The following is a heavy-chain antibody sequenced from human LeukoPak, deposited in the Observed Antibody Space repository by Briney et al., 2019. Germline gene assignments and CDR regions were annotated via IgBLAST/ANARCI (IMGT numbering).Heavy chain of an antibody. CDR2: IMPLFGTA. D-gene: IGHD4-17*01. CDR3: ARDVHGDYGSGWFDP. Sequence: XXKTXGGTFNNSAISWVRQAPGQGLEWLGGIMPLFGTAGYAQKFQGRVTITKDESTRTVYLELTSLTSDDTAVYYCARDVHGDYGSGWFDPWGQGTLVSVSS. CDR1: GGTFNNSA. J-gene: IGHJ5*02. V-gene: IGHV1-69*05.